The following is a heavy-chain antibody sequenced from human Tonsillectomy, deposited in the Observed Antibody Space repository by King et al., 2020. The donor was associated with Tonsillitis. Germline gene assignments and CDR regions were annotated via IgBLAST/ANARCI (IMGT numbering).Heavy chain of an antibody. CDR2: INPSGGST. V-gene: IGHV1-46*04. CDR3: ARGGVGATLYYFDY. CDR1: GYTLTSYY. J-gene: IGHJ4*02. Sequence: VQLVQSGAEVKKPGASVKVSCKASGYTLTSYYMHWVRQAPGQGLEWMGIINPSGGSTTYAQKLQGRVTMTRDTSTSTVYMELSSLRSEDTTVYYCARGGVGATLYYFDYWGQGTLVTVSS. D-gene: IGHD1-26*01.